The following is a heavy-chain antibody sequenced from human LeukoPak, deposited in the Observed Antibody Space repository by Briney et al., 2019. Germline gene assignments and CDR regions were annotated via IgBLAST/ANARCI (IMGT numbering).Heavy chain of an antibody. J-gene: IGHJ6*02. D-gene: IGHD3-22*01. V-gene: IGHV3-21*01. CDR3: ARDGYYYDSSGYSDYYYYYGMDV. CDR1: GVTFSSYS. Sequence: GGSLRLSCAASGVTFSSYSMNWVRQAPGKGLEWVSSICSSSSYIYYADSVKGRFTISRDNAKNSLYLQMNSLRAEDTAVYYCARDGYYYDSSGYSDYYYYYGMDVWGQGTTVTVSS. CDR2: ICSSSSYI.